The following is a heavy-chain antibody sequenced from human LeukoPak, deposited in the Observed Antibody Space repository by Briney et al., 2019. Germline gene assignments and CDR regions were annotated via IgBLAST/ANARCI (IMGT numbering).Heavy chain of an antibody. CDR2: INHTGNT. CDR1: GVSFSGYY. V-gene: IGHV4-34*01. Sequence: SETPSLTCAVYGVSFSGYYWSWIRQPPGKGLEWIGEINHTGNTNYNPSLKSRVTISVDTSKNQFSLKLSSVTAADTAVYYCARDGDYLGQGTLVTVSS. CDR3: ARDGDY. J-gene: IGHJ4*02.